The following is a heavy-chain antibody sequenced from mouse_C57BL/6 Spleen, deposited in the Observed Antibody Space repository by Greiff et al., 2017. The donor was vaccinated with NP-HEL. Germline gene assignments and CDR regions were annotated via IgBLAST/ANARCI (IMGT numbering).Heavy chain of an antibody. CDR3: ARGGWYFDV. J-gene: IGHJ1*03. V-gene: IGHV5-16*01. CDR2: INYDGSST. Sequence: EVKLVESEGGLVQPGSSMKLSCTASGFTFSDYYMAWVRQVPEKGLEWVANINYDGSSTYYLDSLKSRFIISRDNAKNILYLQMSSLKSEDTATYYCARGGWYFDVWGTGTTVTVSS. CDR1: GFTFSDYY.